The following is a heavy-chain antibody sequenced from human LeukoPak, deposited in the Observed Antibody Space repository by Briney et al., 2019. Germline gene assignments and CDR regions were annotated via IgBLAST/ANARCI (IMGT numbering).Heavy chain of an antibody. J-gene: IGHJ4*02. CDR3: AGEYYYGSGTDLLFDY. CDR2: IKQDGSEK. V-gene: IGHV3-7*01. D-gene: IGHD3-10*01. CDR1: GFTFSNYW. Sequence: PGGSLRLSCAASGFTFSNYWMNWVRQAPGKGLEWVANIKQDGSEKYYVDSVEGRFTVSRDNTKNSLYLQMNSLRAEDTAVYYCAGEYYYGSGTDLLFDYWGQGTLVTVSS.